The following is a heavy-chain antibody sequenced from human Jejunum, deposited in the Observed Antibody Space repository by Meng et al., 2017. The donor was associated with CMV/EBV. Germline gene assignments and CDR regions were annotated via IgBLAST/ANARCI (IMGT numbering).Heavy chain of an antibody. D-gene: IGHD3-3*01. Sequence: FSTYAMSWVRQAPGKGLEWVSAISGDGSATYYADSVKGRFTISRDNSKKTLFLQMNSLRAEDTAIYYCCIGDFWSGSLYYYGMDVWGQGTTVTVSS. CDR1: FSTYA. CDR3: CIGDFWSGSLYYYGMDV. J-gene: IGHJ6*02. V-gene: IGHV3-23*01. CDR2: ISGDGSAT.